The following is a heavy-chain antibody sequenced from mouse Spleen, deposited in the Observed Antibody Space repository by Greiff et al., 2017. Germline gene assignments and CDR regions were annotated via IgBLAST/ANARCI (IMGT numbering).Heavy chain of an antibody. J-gene: IGHJ2*01. CDR2: INYDGSST. Sequence: EVKLVESEGGLVQPGSSMKLSCTASGFTFSDYYMAWVRQVPEKGLEWVANINYDGSSTYYLDSLKSRFIISRDNAKNILYLQMSSLKSEDTATYYCARELSHYFDYWGQGTTLTVSS. CDR1: GFTFSDYY. CDR3: ARELSHYFDY. V-gene: IGHV5-16*01.